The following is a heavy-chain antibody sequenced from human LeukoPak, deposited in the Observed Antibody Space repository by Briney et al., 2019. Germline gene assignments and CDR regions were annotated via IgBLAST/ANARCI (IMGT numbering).Heavy chain of an antibody. J-gene: IGHJ1*01. CDR1: GFTFDTYK. CDR3: ARSSVEMTTIFAEYFDH. D-gene: IGHD5-24*01. Sequence: GGSLTLSCAASGFTFDTYKMHWVRQAPGKGLEYVSGINNNGDSTYYVTSVRGRFTISRDNIRNTPYLQMGSLRAEDTAVYYCARSSVEMTTIFAEYFDHWGRGTLVSVSS. CDR2: INNNGDST. V-gene: IGHV3-64*01.